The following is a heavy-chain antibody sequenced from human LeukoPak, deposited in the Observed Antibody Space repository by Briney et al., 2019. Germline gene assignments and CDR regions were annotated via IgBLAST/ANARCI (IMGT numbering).Heavy chain of an antibody. CDR1: GFTFSSYW. CDR3: ARAGGVVPAALDY. Sequence: GGSLRLFCAASGFTFSSYWMHWVRQAPGKGLVWVSRINSDGSSTSYADSVKGRFTISRDNAKNTLYLQMNSLRAEDTAVYYCARAGGVVPAALDYWGQGTLVTVSS. D-gene: IGHD2-2*01. J-gene: IGHJ4*02. CDR2: INSDGSST. V-gene: IGHV3-74*01.